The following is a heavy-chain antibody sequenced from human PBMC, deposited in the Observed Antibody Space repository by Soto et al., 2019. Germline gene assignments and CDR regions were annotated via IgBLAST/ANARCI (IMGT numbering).Heavy chain of an antibody. J-gene: IGHJ6*03. CDR3: ARAGRATDSYYYYMDV. CDR1: GGSFSGYY. CDR2: INHSGST. Sequence: SETLSLTCAVYGGSFSGYYWSWIRQPPGKGLEWIGEINHSGSTNYNPSLKSRVTISVDTSKNQFSLKLSSVTAADTAVYYCARAGRATDSYYYYMDVWGKGTTVTVSS. D-gene: IGHD1-26*01. V-gene: IGHV4-34*01.